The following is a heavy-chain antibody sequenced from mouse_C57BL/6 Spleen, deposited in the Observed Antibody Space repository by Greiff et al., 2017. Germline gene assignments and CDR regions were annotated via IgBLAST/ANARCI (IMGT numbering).Heavy chain of an antibody. V-gene: IGHV1-55*01. CDR2: IYPGSGST. D-gene: IGHD1-1*01. CDR1: GYTFTSYW. CDR3: ARPFTTDGAMDY. J-gene: IGHJ4*01. Sequence: QVQLQQSGAELVKPGASVKMSCKASGYTFTSYWITWVKQRPGQGLEWIGDIYPGSGSTNYNEKFKSKATLTVDTSSSTAYMQLSSLTSEDSAVYYCARPFTTDGAMDYWGQGTSVTVSS.